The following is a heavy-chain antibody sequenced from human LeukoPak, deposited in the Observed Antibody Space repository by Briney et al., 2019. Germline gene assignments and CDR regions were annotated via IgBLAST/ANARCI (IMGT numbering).Heavy chain of an antibody. CDR3: ARDPVRGLGGNQDFDY. CDR2: IIPIFGTA. V-gene: IGHV1-69*13. D-gene: IGHD4-23*01. CDR1: GGTFSSYA. Sequence: ASVKVSCKASGGTFSSYAISWVRQAPGQGLEWMGGIIPIFGTANYAQKFQGRVTITADESTSTAYMELSSLRSEDTAVYYCARDPVRGLGGNQDFDYWGQGTLVTVSS. J-gene: IGHJ4*02.